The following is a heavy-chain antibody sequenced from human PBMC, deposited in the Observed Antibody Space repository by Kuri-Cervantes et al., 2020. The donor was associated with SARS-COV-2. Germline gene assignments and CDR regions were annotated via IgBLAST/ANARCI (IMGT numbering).Heavy chain of an antibody. V-gene: IGHV3-30-3*01. J-gene: IGHJ4*02. Sequence: GESLKISCAASGFTFSSYAMHWVRQAPGKGLEWVAVISYDGSNKYYADSVKSRFTISRDNSKNTLYLQMNSLRAEDTAVYYCARLLPIVATTNYFDYWGQGTLVTVSS. CDR1: GFTFSSYA. CDR3: ARLLPIVATTNYFDY. CDR2: ISYDGSNK. D-gene: IGHD5-12*01.